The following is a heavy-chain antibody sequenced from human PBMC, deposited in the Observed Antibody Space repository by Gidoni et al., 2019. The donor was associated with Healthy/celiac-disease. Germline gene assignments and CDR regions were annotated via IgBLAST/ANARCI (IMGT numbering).Heavy chain of an antibody. V-gene: IGHV4-39*01. CDR1: GGSISSSSYY. D-gene: IGHD6-13*01. Sequence: QLQLQESGPGLVKPSETLSLTCTVSGGSISSSSYYWGWIRQPPGKGLEWIGSIYYSGSTYYNPSLKSRVTISVDTSKNQFSLKLSSVTAADTAVYYCARLMGYSSSWFDYWGQGTLVTVSS. CDR2: IYYSGST. J-gene: IGHJ4*02. CDR3: ARLMGYSSSWFDY.